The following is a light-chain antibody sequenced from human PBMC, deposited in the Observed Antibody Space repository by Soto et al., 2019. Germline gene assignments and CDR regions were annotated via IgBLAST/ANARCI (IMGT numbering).Light chain of an antibody. CDR1: QGISNY. V-gene: IGKV1-27*01. J-gene: IGKJ1*01. CDR3: QKYDSAPWT. Sequence: DIQMTQSPSSLSESVGDRVTITCRASQGISNYLAWYQQKPGKAPELLISVASTLQSGVPSRFSGSGSGTDFTLTISSLQPEDVATYYCQKYDSAPWTFGQGTKVEIK. CDR2: VAS.